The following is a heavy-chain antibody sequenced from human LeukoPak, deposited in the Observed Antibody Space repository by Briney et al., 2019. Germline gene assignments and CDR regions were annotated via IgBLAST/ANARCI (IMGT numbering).Heavy chain of an antibody. CDR3: ASRASGSGSYYPDY. V-gene: IGHV1-2*02. CDR1: GYTFSGYY. J-gene: IGHJ4*02. CDR2: INPDSGDT. Sequence: ASVKVSCKASGYTFSGYYMHWVRQAPGQGLEWMGWINPDSGDTNYAQGFQGRVTMTRDTSISTAYMELSRLTSDDTAVYFCASRASGSGSYYPDYWGQGTLVTVSS. D-gene: IGHD3-10*01.